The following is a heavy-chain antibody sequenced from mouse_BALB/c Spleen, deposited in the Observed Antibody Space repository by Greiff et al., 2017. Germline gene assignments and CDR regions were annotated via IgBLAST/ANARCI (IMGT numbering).Heavy chain of an antibody. J-gene: IGHJ4*01. Sequence: EVKLVESGGGLVKPGGSLKLSCAASGFTFSDYYMYWVRQTPEKRLEWVATISDGGSYTYYPDSVKGRFTISRDNAKNNLYLQMSSLKSEDTAMYYCARALSYDYYAMDYWGQGTSVTVSS. CDR2: ISDGGSYT. D-gene: IGHD1-1*01. CDR1: GFTFSDYY. V-gene: IGHV5-4*02. CDR3: ARALSYDYYAMDY.